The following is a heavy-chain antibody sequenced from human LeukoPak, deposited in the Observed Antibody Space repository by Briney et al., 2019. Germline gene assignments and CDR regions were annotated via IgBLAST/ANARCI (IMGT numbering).Heavy chain of an antibody. Sequence: PGGTLRLSCAASGFTFSRFSMSWIRQAPEKGLEWVSYISGSSTTTMYYADSVKGRFTISRDNAKNSLYLQMNSLRDEDTAVYHCARDRPPCSSTSCYSGPFDYWGQGILVTVSS. CDR1: GFTFSRFS. CDR3: ARDRPPCSSTSCYSGPFDY. CDR2: ISGSSTTTM. V-gene: IGHV3-48*02. J-gene: IGHJ4*02. D-gene: IGHD2-2*01.